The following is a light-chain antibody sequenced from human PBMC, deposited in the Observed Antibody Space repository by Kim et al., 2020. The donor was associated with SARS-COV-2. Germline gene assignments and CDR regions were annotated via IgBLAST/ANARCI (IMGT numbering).Light chain of an antibody. V-gene: IGLV3-1*01. Sequence: SYELTQPLSVSVSPGQTASITCSGDNLGDKYACWYKQKPGQSPVLVIYQDDKRPSRIPERFSGSKSGNTATLTISGTQAMDEGDYYCQAWDSSTGVFGGGTQLTVL. CDR3: QAWDSSTGV. CDR1: NLGDKY. CDR2: QDD. J-gene: IGLJ3*02.